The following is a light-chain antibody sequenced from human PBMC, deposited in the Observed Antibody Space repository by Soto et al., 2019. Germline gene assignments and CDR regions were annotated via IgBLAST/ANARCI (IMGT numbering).Light chain of an antibody. Sequence: EIVLTQSPATLSLSPGERATLSCRASQSPSGYLAWYQQRPGQAPRLLIYDASSRANGIPVRFTGSGSGTDFSLTISSLEPEDFAVYYCQKGSTWPTFGPATKADIK. J-gene: IGKJ1*01. CDR3: QKGSTWPT. CDR2: DAS. CDR1: QSPSGY. V-gene: IGKV3-11*01.